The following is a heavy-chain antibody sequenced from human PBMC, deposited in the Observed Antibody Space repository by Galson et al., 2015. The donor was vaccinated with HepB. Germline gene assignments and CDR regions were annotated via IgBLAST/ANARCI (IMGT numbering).Heavy chain of an antibody. CDR3: AKDHQVSSGWRSPWFDP. D-gene: IGHD6-19*01. V-gene: IGHV3-23*01. CDR2: ISGSGGST. CDR1: GFTFSSYA. Sequence: SLRLSCAASGFTFSSYAMSWVRQAPGKGLEYVSAISGSGGSTYYADSVKGRFTISRDNSKNTLYLQMNSLRAEDTAVYYCAKDHQVSSGWRSPWFDPWGQGTLVSVHS. J-gene: IGHJ5*02.